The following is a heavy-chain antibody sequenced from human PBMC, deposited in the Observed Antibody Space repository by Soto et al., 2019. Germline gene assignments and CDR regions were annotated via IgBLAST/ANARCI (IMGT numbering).Heavy chain of an antibody. Sequence: PGGSLRLSCAASGFTFDDYAMHWVRQAPGKGLEWVSGISWNSGSIGYADSVKGRFTISRDNAKNSLYLQMNSLRAEDTALYYCAKGGLYYGSARYYFDYWGQGTLVTVSS. CDR1: GFTFDDYA. CDR3: AKGGLYYGSARYYFDY. CDR2: ISWNSGSI. D-gene: IGHD3-10*01. V-gene: IGHV3-9*01. J-gene: IGHJ4*02.